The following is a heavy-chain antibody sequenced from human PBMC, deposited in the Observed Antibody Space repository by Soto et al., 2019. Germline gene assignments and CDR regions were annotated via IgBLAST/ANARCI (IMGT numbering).Heavy chain of an antibody. J-gene: IGHJ5*02. V-gene: IGHV4-30-2*01. Sequence: QLQLQESGSGLVKPSQTLSLTCAVSGGSISSGGYSWSWIRQPPGKGLEWIEYIYHSGSTYYNPSLKSRVTISVDRSKNQFSLKLSSVTAADTAVYYCARSVVVPAARLNWFDRWGQGTLVTVSS. CDR1: GGSISSGGYS. D-gene: IGHD2-2*01. CDR3: ARSVVVPAARLNWFDR. CDR2: IYHSGST.